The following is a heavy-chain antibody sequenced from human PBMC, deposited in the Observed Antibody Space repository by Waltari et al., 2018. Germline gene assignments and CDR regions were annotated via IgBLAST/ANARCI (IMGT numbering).Heavy chain of an antibody. D-gene: IGHD3-10*01. J-gene: IGHJ4*02. CDR2: IYYSGST. Sequence: QVQLQESGPGLVKPSETLPLTCTVSGGSISSYYWSWIRQPPGKGLEWIGYIYYSGSTSYNPSLVSRVTISVDTSKNQFSLKLSSVTAADTAVYYCARYYYGSGSYLDYWGQGTLVTVSA. V-gene: IGHV4-59*01. CDR3: ARYYYGSGSYLDY. CDR1: GGSISSYY.